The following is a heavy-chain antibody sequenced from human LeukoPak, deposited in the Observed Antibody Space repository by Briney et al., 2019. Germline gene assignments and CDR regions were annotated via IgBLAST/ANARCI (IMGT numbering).Heavy chain of an antibody. Sequence: GGSLRLSCAASGFIFSNYAMTWVRQAPGKGLEWVSYISSSSSRIYYADSVKGRFTISRDNAKNSLYLQMNSLRDEDTAVYYCARGLIYCGGDCYRAFDIWGQGTMVTVSS. J-gene: IGHJ3*02. CDR1: GFIFSNYA. V-gene: IGHV3-48*02. CDR2: ISSSSSRI. CDR3: ARGLIYCGGDCYRAFDI. D-gene: IGHD2-21*02.